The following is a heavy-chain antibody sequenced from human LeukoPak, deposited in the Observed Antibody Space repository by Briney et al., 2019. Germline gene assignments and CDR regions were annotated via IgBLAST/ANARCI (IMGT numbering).Heavy chain of an antibody. J-gene: IGHJ6*03. CDR2: IYYSGST. D-gene: IGHD6-19*01. CDR1: GGSISSYY. CDR3: ARVFHPGIAVAGSEEYYYYYMDV. V-gene: IGHV4-59*01. Sequence: SETLSLTCTVSGGSISSYYWSWIRQPPGKGLEWIGHIYYSGSTNYNPSLKSRVTISVDTSKNQFSLKLSSVTAADTAVYYCARVFHPGIAVAGSEEYYYYYMDVWGKGTTVTVSS.